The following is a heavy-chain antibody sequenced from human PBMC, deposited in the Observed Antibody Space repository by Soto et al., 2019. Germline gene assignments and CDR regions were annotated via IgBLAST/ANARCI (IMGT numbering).Heavy chain of an antibody. CDR2: IYYSGST. J-gene: IGHJ5*02. Sequence: QLQLQESGPGLVKPSETLSLTCTVSGGSISSSSYYWGWIRQPPGKGLEWIGSIYYSGSTYYNPTPTSRDTLSVDTSKIQSSLKLSSVTAADTAVYYCARPVLELITIFGVVISSWFDPWGQGTLVTVSS. V-gene: IGHV4-39*01. CDR3: ARPVLELITIFGVVISSWFDP. D-gene: IGHD3-3*01. CDR1: GGSISSSSYY.